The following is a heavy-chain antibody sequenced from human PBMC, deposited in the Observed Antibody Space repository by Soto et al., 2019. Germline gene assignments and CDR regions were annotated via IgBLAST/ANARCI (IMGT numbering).Heavy chain of an antibody. CDR3: AHSPGDYDSSGYTRTWFDP. CDR1: GFSLSSSVVS. Sequence: RAKPVHPTQTHTVTCTFYGFSLSSSVVSVGWIRQPPGKALEWLALIYWGDDKRYSPSLKSRLTITKDTSKNQVVLTMTNMDPVDTATYYCAHSPGDYDSSGYTRTWFDPWGQGTPVTVSS. V-gene: IGHV2-5*02. CDR2: IYWGDDK. J-gene: IGHJ5*02. D-gene: IGHD3-22*01.